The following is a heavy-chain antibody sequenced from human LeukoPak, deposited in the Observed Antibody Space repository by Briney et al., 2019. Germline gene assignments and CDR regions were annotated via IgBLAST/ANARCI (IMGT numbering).Heavy chain of an antibody. Sequence: SETLSLTCAVSGGSISSGGYSWSWIRQPPGKGLEWIGYIYHSGSTYYNPSLKSRVTISVDTSKNQFSLKLSSVTAADTAVYYCARGRRKITIFGVVRNWFDPWGQGTLVTVSS. CDR1: GGSISSGGYS. CDR3: ARGRRKITIFGVVRNWFDP. D-gene: IGHD3-3*01. V-gene: IGHV4-30-2*01. J-gene: IGHJ5*02. CDR2: IYHSGST.